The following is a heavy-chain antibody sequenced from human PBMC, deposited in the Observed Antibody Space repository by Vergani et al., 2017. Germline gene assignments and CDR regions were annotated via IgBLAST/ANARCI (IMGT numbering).Heavy chain of an antibody. V-gene: IGHV4-38-2*01. J-gene: IGHJ5*02. Sequence: QVQLQESGPGLVKPSETLSLTCAVSGYSISRGYYWVWIRQPPGKGLEWIGSIYHSGSTHYNPSLKSRVTISIDKSKNQVSLTLTSVTAADTAVYYCAKSARLYPLGGWLDPWGQGTLVTVSS. D-gene: IGHD3-3*01. CDR2: IYHSGST. CDR1: GYSISRGYY. CDR3: AKSARLYPLGGWLDP.